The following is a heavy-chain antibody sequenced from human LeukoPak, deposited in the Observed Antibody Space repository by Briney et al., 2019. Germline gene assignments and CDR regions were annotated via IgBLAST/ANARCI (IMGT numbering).Heavy chain of an antibody. Sequence: SQTLSLTCAVSGASPRIVYWSGVRRPAGGGQECVGGISTSGSTNYNPSLKSRVTISVDTSKNQFSLKLSSVTGADTAVYYCARGILAAAGTYYYYGMDVWGQGTTVTVSS. CDR1: GASPRIVY. D-gene: IGHD6-13*01. CDR3: ARGILAAAGTYYYYGMDV. V-gene: IGHV4-59*10. CDR2: ISTSGST. J-gene: IGHJ6*02.